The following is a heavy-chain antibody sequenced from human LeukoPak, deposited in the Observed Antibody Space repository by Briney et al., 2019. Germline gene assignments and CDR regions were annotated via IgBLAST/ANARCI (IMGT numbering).Heavy chain of an antibody. V-gene: IGHV1-18*01. J-gene: IGHJ4*03. CDR2: ISAYNGNT. CDR1: GYTFTIYG. CDR3: ARDSEQWLGTYYFDY. D-gene: IGHD6-19*01. Sequence: GASVKVSCKASGYTFTIYGISWVRQAPGQGLEWMGWISAYNGNTNYAQKLQGRVTMTTDTSTSTAYMELRSLRSDDTAVYYCARDSEQWLGTYYFDYWGQGTMVTVSS.